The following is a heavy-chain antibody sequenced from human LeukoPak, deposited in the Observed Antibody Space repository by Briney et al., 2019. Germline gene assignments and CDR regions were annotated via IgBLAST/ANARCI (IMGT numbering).Heavy chain of an antibody. CDR1: GGSFSGYY. J-gene: IGHJ4*02. V-gene: IGHV4-34*01. Sequence: PSETLSLTCAVYGGSFSGYYWSWIRQPPGKGLEWIGEINHSGSTNYNPSLKSRVTISVDTSKNQFSLKLSSVTAADTAVYYCARGYGPPHYWGQGTLVTVSS. CDR3: ARGYGPPHY. D-gene: IGHD3-10*01. CDR2: INHSGST.